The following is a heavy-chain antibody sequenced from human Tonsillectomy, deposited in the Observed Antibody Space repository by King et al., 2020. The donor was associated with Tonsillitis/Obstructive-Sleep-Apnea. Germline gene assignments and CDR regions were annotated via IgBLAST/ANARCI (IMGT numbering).Heavy chain of an antibody. CDR2: ISYDGDNK. CDR1: GFTFTSYP. CDR3: ARDARYGRVDIVSTEPYY. V-gene: IGHV3-30*04. Sequence: VQLVQSGGGVVQPGRSLRLSCAASGFTFTSYPMHWVRQAPGKGLEWVAVISYDGDNKYYADSVKGRFTISRDNSENTLYLEMNSLRAEDTAVYYCARDARYGRVDIVSTEPYYRGPGTLVPVSS. D-gene: IGHD5/OR15-5a*01. J-gene: IGHJ4*01.